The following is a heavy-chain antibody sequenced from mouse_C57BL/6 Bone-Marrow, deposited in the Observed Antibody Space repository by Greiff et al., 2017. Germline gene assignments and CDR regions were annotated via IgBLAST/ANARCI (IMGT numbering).Heavy chain of an antibody. CDR1: GFTFSDYG. J-gene: IGHJ2*01. D-gene: IGHD1-1*01. CDR3: ARFDTTVVVDY. V-gene: IGHV5-17*01. CDR2: ISSGRSTI. Sequence: EVQRVESGGGLVKPGWSLKLSCAASGFTFSDYGMHWVRQAPEKGLEWVAYISSGRSTIYYADTVKGRFTISRDNAKNTLFLQMTSLRSEDTAMYYCARFDTTVVVDYWGQGTTLTVSS.